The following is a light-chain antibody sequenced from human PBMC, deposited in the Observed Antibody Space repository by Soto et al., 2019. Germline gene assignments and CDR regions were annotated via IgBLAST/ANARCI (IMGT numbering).Light chain of an antibody. CDR2: GNS. J-gene: IGLJ7*01. Sequence: QSVLTQPPSVSGAPGQRVTISCTGSRSNIGAGYDVHWYQQLPGTAPKLLIYGNSNRPSGVPDRFSGSKSGTSASLAITGLQAEDEADYYCQSYDSSLSGSVFGGGTQPAV. V-gene: IGLV1-40*01. CDR1: RSNIGAGYD. CDR3: QSYDSSLSGSV.